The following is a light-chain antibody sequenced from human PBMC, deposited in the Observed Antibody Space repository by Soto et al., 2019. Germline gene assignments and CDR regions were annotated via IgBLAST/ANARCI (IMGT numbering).Light chain of an antibody. CDR3: SSYTSSSTPYV. CDR2: DVS. J-gene: IGLJ1*01. Sequence: QSALTQPASVSGSPGQSITISCTGTSSDVGGYNYVSWYQQHPGKAPKLMIYDVSNRPSGVSNRVSGSKSGNTASLTIAGFEGEDEADDYCSSYTSSSTPYVFGTGTKLTVL. V-gene: IGLV2-14*01. CDR1: SSDVGGYNY.